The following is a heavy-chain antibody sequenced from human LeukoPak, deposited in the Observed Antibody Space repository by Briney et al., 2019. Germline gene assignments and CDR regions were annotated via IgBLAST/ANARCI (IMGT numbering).Heavy chain of an antibody. CDR2: INGDGTYA. CDR3: AKDVGYSSSWYYFDS. D-gene: IGHD6-13*01. J-gene: IGHJ4*02. V-gene: IGHV3-74*01. Sequence: PGGSLRLSCAVSGFTFTTYWMHWVRQTPGKGLVWVSRINGDGTYANYADSVKGRFTISRDNSNNTLYLQMSSLRAEDTAVYYCAKDVGYSSSWYYFDSWGQGTLVTVSS. CDR1: GFTFTTYW.